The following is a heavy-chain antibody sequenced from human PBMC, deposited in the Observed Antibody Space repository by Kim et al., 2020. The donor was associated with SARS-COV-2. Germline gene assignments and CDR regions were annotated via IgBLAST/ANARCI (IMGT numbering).Heavy chain of an antibody. CDR2: INPNSGGT. CDR1: GYTFTGYY. J-gene: IGHJ4*02. D-gene: IGHD6-13*01. Sequence: ASVKVSCKASGYTFTGYYMHWVRQAPGQGLEWMGWINPNSGGTNYAQKFQGRVTMTRDTSISTAYMELSRLRSDDTAVYYCVLAYSSSWYYGFDYWGQGTLVTVSS. CDR3: VLAYSSSWYYGFDY. V-gene: IGHV1-2*02.